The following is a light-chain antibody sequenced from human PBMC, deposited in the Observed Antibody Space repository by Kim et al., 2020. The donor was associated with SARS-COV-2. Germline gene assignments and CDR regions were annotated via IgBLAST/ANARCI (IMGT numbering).Light chain of an antibody. V-gene: IGLV3-1*01. J-gene: IGLJ2*01. CDR1: KLGDKY. Sequence: SYELTQPPSVSVSPGQTASITCSGDKLGDKYACWYQQKPGQSPVVVIYQDSKRPSGIPERFSGSNSGNTATLTISGPQAMDEADYYCQAWDSSTYVVFG. CDR3: QAWDSSTYVV. CDR2: QDS.